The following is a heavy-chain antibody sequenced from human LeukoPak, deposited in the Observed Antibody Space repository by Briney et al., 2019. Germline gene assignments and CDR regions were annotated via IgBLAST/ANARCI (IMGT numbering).Heavy chain of an antibody. CDR2: IYTGGST. Sequence: QPGGSLRLSCAASGFTVSSSYMNWVRQAPGKGLEWVSVIYTGGSTYYADSVKGRFTISRDNCKNTLYLQMNSLRAEDTAVYYCARDANKKNYFDCWGQGTLVTVSS. J-gene: IGHJ4*02. CDR1: GFTVSSSY. V-gene: IGHV3-53*01. D-gene: IGHD2/OR15-2a*01. CDR3: ARDANKKNYFDC.